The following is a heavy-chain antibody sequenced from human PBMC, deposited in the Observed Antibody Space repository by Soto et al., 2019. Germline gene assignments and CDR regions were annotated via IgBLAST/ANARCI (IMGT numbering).Heavy chain of an antibody. CDR1: GFTFSNAG. V-gene: IGHV3-15*01. J-gene: IGHJ6*02. CDR2: LKSKTDGWKT. Sequence: AGGSLRLSCAASGFTFSNAGMSWFRQPPGKRLHSVRRLKSKTDGWKTDCAAHVKGSFTISTDASNTTLYLQMNSLKTEDTAVYYCTKGDYYDSSGPLDVWGQGTPVTVSS. CDR3: TKGDYYDSSGPLDV. D-gene: IGHD3-22*01.